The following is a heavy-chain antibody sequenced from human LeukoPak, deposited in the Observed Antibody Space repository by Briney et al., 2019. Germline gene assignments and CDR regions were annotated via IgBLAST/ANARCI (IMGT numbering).Heavy chain of an antibody. CDR2: INHSGST. CDR3: ARRAGYYYDSSGYFAY. CDR1: GGSISSYY. D-gene: IGHD3-22*01. J-gene: IGHJ4*02. Sequence: SETLSLTCTVSGGSISSYYWSWIRQPPGKGLEWIGEINHSGSTNYNPSLKSRVTISVDTSKNQFSLKLSSVTAADTAVYYCARRAGYYYDSSGYFAYWGQGTLVTVSS. V-gene: IGHV4-34*01.